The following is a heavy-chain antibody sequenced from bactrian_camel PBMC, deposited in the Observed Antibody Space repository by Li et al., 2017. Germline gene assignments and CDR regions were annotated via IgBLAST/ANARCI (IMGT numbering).Heavy chain of an antibody. CDR1: GYTSKEYC. Sequence: QVQLVESGGGSVQTGGSLTLSCVASGYTSKEYCMAWFRQRPGEERELVSRISSDGTTTYADSVKGRFVISQDNAKNTMYLQMNSLKPEDTAMYFCAADLVGGSWSARPNFAYWGQGTQVTVS. J-gene: IGHJ6*01. D-gene: IGHD6*01. V-gene: IGHV3S60*01. CDR3: AADLVGGSWSARPNFAY. CDR2: ISSDGTT.